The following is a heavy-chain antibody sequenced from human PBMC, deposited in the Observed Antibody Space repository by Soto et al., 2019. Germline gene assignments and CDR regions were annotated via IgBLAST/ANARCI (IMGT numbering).Heavy chain of an antibody. CDR3: TTDSSGSPNF. D-gene: IGHD1-26*01. Sequence: PGGSLRLSCAGSGFTFSTPWMNWVRQAPGKGLEWVGQIRSKIHGGTTDYAAPVRGRFTISRDDSRNMLYLQMNGLNTEDTAVYYCTTDSSGSPNFWGQGTLVTVSS. CDR1: GFTFSTPW. CDR2: IRSKIHGGTT. V-gene: IGHV3-15*07. J-gene: IGHJ4*02.